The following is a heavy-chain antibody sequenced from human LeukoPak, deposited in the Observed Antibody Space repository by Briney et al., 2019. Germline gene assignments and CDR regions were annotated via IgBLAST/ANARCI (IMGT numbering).Heavy chain of an antibody. Sequence: GESLKISCKGSGYSFTSYWIGWVRQMPGEGLEWMGIVYSGDSDTKYSPSFQGQVTISADKSISTAYLQWSSLKASDTAMYYCASLSYYDSSGAFDYWGQGTLVTVSS. CDR2: VYSGDSDT. J-gene: IGHJ4*02. CDR3: ASLSYYDSSGAFDY. CDR1: GYSFTSYW. D-gene: IGHD3-22*01. V-gene: IGHV5-51*01.